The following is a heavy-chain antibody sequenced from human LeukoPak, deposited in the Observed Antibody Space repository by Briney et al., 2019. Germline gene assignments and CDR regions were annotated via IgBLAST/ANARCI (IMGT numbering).Heavy chain of an antibody. CDR1: GGSISNSSYY. J-gene: IGHJ4*02. CDR2: MYYSGST. Sequence: PSETLSLTCTVSGGSISNSSYYWGWIRQPPGKGLERIGSMYYSGSTYCNPSLKSRATISVDTSKNQFSLKLSSVAAGDTAVYYCARHGRMGTINPSYWGQGTLVTVSS. V-gene: IGHV4-39*01. CDR3: ARHGRMGTINPSY. D-gene: IGHD5-24*01.